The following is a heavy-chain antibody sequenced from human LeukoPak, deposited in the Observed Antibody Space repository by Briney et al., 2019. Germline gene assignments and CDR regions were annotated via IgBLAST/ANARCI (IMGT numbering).Heavy chain of an antibody. CDR2: LNQDGSEK. D-gene: IGHD4-17*01. J-gene: IGHJ6*03. V-gene: IGHV3-7*01. Sequence: GESLRLSCAASGFTFTTYCMSWVRQLPGKGLEWVANLNQDGSEKYYVDSVKGRFTISRDNAKNSLYLQMNSLRAEDTAVYYCARDFYGDYGYYYYMDVWGKGTTVTISS. CDR1: GFTFTTYC. CDR3: ARDFYGDYGYYYYMDV.